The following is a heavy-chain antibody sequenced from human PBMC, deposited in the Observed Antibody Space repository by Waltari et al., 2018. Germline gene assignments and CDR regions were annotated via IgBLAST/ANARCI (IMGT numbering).Heavy chain of an antibody. D-gene: IGHD6-19*01. J-gene: IGHJ4*02. CDR3: ARPYASGWYINFDY. Sequence: EVQLVESGGGLVQPGGSLSLSCAASGFTFSSYWMGWVRQAPGKGLEWVANIKQDGSENYYVDSVKGRFTFSRDNAKNSLYLQMNSLRAEDTAVYYCARPYASGWYINFDYWGQGTLVTVSS. CDR2: IKQDGSEN. CDR1: GFTFSSYW. V-gene: IGHV3-7*01.